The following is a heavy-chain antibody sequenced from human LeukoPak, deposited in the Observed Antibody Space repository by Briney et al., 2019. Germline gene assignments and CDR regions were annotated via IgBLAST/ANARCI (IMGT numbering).Heavy chain of an antibody. V-gene: IGHV1-69*05. CDR1: GGTFSSYA. CDR3: ATQDLGYCSSTSCLAIRHNWFDH. Sequence: ASVKVSCKASGGTFSSYAISWVRQAPGQGLEWMGRIIPIFGTANYAQKFQGRVTITTDESTSTAYMELSSLRSEDTAVYYCATQDLGYCSSTSCLAIRHNWFDHWGQGTLVTVSS. CDR2: IIPIFGTA. J-gene: IGHJ5*02. D-gene: IGHD2-2*01.